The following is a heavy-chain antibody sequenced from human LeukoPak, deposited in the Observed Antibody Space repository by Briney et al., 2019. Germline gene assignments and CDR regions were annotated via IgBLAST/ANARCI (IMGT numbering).Heavy chain of an antibody. J-gene: IGHJ6*03. CDR3: ARDTSGGPYYYYYMDV. D-gene: IGHD2-15*01. Sequence: ASVKVSCKASGYTFTGYYMHWVRQAPGQGLEWMGWINPNSGGTNYAQKFQGRVTMTRDTSISTAYLELSRLRSDDTAVYYCARDTSGGPYYYYYMDVWGKGTTVTVSS. CDR1: GYTFTGYY. V-gene: IGHV1-2*02. CDR2: INPNSGGT.